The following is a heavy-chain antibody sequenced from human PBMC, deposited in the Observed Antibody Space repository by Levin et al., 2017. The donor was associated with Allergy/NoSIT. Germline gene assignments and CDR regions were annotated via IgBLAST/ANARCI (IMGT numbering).Heavy chain of an antibody. CDR3: AKSASVSRYYFDY. CDR2: ISGSGGST. V-gene: IGHV3-23*01. J-gene: IGHJ4*02. CDR1: GFTFSSYA. Sequence: GGSLRLSCAASGFTFSSYAMSWGRQAPGKGLEWVSAISGSGGSTYYADSVKGRFTISRDNSKNTLYLQMNSLRAEATAVYYCAKSASVSRYYFDYWGQGTLVTVSS. D-gene: IGHD5/OR15-5a*01.